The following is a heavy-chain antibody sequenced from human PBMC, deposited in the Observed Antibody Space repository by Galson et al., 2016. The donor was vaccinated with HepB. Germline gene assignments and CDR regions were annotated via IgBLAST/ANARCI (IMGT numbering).Heavy chain of an antibody. CDR2: TWYDGSTE. CDR1: GFSLGTYG. Sequence: SLRLSCAASGFSLGTYGMNWVRQAPGKGLEWVAFTWYDGSTEYYADSVQGRFSISRDKSKNTLYLEMNSLRAEDTAVYFCAKDRGGLQLWGFHGMDVWGQGTTVTVSS. J-gene: IGHJ6*02. CDR3: AKDRGGLQLWGFHGMDV. D-gene: IGHD5-18*01. V-gene: IGHV3-33*03.